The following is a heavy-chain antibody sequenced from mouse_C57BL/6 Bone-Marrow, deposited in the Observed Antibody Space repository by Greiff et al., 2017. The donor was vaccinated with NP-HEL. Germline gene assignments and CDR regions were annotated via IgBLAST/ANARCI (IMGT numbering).Heavy chain of an antibody. J-gene: IGHJ2*01. Sequence: VQLQQSGAELVRPGTSVKMSCKASGYTFTNYWIGWAKQRPGHGLEWIGDIYPGGGYTNYNEKFKGKATLTADKSSSTAYMQFSSLTSEDSAIYYCASIYYGNYNYFDYWGQGTTLTVSS. D-gene: IGHD2-1*01. CDR2: IYPGGGYT. CDR3: ASIYYGNYNYFDY. V-gene: IGHV1-63*01. CDR1: GYTFTNYW.